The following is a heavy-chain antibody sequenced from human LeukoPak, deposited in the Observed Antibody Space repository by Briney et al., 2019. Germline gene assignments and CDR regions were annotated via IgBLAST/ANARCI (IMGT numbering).Heavy chain of an antibody. CDR2: ISSSSSTI. V-gene: IGHV3-48*01. D-gene: IGHD1-26*01. J-gene: IGHJ4*02. CDR1: GFTFSSYS. CDR3: ARSGGGGSYYYFDY. Sequence: GGSLRLSCAASGFTFSSYSMNWVRQAPGKGLEWVSYISSSSSTIYYADSVKGRFTISRDNAKNSLYLQMNSLRAEDTAVYYCARSGGGGSYYYFDYWGQGTLVTVSS.